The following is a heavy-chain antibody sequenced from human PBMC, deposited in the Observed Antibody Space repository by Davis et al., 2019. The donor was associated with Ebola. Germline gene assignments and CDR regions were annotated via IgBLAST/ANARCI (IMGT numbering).Heavy chain of an antibody. J-gene: IGHJ4*02. CDR1: GYTFTSYG. V-gene: IGHV3-49*04. CDR2: IRSKAYGGTT. CDR3: TRLHGWPYYFDY. Sequence: SCKASGYTFTSYGISWVRQAPGKGLEWVGFIRSKAYGGTTEYAASVKGRFTISRDDSKSIAYLQMNSLKTEDTAVYYCTRLHGWPYYFDYWGQGTLVTVSS. D-gene: IGHD6-19*01.